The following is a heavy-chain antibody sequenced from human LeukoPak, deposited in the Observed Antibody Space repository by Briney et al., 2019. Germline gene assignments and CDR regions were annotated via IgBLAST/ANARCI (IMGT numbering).Heavy chain of an antibody. Sequence: PGGSLRLSCAASGFTFSSYGMHWVRQAPGKGLEWVAFIRYDGSNKYYADSVKGRFTISRDNSKNTLYLQMNSLRAEDTAVYYCAKDLRYCSSTSCSDYWGQGTLVTVSS. CDR1: GFTFSSYG. D-gene: IGHD2-2*01. J-gene: IGHJ4*02. CDR2: IRYDGSNK. V-gene: IGHV3-30*02. CDR3: AKDLRYCSSTSCSDY.